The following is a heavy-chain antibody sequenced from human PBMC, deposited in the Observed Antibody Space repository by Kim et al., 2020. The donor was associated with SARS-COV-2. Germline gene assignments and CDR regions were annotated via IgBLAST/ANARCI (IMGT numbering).Heavy chain of an antibody. J-gene: IGHJ1*01. Sequence: SETLSLTCTVSDGSISSGYYWGWIRQPPGKGLEWFATVYYSGTTYYNPSLKSRVTASVDTSNNPLSLRLSSVTAEDTAVYYCAPDRSVYWLFHNWGQGTL. CDR3: APDRSVYWLFHN. CDR1: DGSISSGYY. V-gene: IGHV4-39*01. D-gene: IGHD3-22*01. CDR2: VYYSGTT.